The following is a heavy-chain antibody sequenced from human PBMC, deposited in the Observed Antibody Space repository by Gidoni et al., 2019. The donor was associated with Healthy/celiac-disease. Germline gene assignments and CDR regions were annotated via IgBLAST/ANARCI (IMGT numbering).Heavy chain of an antibody. D-gene: IGHD2-2*01. CDR2: ISSSSSTI. Sequence: EVQLVESGGGLVQPGGSLRLSCAASGFTFSSYSMNWVRQAPGKGLEWVSYISSSSSTIYYADSVKGRFTISRDNAKNSLYLQMNSLRDEDTAVYYCARFYCSSTSCHFDYWGQGTLVTVSS. CDR1: GFTFSSYS. V-gene: IGHV3-48*02. J-gene: IGHJ4*02. CDR3: ARFYCSSTSCHFDY.